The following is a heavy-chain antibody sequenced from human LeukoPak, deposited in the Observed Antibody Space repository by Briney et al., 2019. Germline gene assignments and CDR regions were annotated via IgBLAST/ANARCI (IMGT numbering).Heavy chain of an antibody. V-gene: IGHV4-4*07. CDR1: GGSISSYY. CDR2: IYTSGST. J-gene: IGHJ1*01. Sequence: SETLPLTCTVSGGSISSYYWSWIRQPAGKGLEWVGRIYTSGSTNYNPSLKSRVTISVDKSKNQFSLKLSSVTAADTAVYYCARDSRTGKYFQHWGQGTLVTVSS. CDR3: ARDSRTGKYFQH. D-gene: IGHD1-14*01.